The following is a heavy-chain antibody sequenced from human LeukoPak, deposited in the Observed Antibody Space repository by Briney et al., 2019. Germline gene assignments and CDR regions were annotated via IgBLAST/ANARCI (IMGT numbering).Heavy chain of an antibody. V-gene: IGHV4-39*07. CDR3: ARGNSGYDYAFDI. J-gene: IGHJ3*02. CDR1: GGSISSASYY. D-gene: IGHD5-12*01. Sequence: SETLSLTCTVSGGSISSASYYWGWIRQPPGKGLEWIGTIYSSGSTNYNPSLKSRVTISLDTSKNQFSLRVSSVTSADTAVYYCARGNSGYDYAFDIWGQGTMVTVSS. CDR2: IYSSGST.